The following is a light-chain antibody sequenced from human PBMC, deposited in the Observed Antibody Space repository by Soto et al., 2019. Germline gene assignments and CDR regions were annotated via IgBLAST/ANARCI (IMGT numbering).Light chain of an antibody. V-gene: IGKV1-5*01. CDR2: DAS. J-gene: IGKJ1*01. Sequence: IHTTQSPSTLSASVLYRVTITFLSSQSIGSWLAWYQQKPGKAPNLLIYDASTLENGVPSRFSGSASGTDFTLTISSLQPYDFATYYCQQYNSYSPRTFGQGTKVDIK. CDR3: QQYNSYSPRT. CDR1: QSIGSW.